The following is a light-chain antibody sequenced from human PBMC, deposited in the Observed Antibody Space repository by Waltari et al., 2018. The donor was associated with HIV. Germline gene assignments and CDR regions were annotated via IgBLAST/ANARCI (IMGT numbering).Light chain of an antibody. J-gene: IGLJ3*02. Sequence: SYVLTQPPSVPVAPGQTARISCGGNNIETKSVHWYHQKSGQAPVLVGYDDGDRPSGIPELFSGSNSGNTATLTISRVEAGDEADYYCQVWDSSSDHWVFGGGTKLTVL. V-gene: IGLV3-21*02. CDR1: NIETKS. CDR3: QVWDSSSDHWV. CDR2: DDG.